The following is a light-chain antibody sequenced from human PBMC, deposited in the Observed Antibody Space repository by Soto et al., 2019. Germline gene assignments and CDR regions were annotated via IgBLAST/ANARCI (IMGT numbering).Light chain of an antibody. CDR1: ESISSN. Sequence: IVMTQSTATLSVFPGERATVSCRASESISSNLVWYQQKPGQAPRLLIYDATTRATGIPARFSGSGSGTEFTLTISSLQSEDLAVYYCQQYNNWPLMFGQVRKVDIK. CDR3: QQYNNWPLM. CDR2: DAT. V-gene: IGKV3-15*01. J-gene: IGKJ1*01.